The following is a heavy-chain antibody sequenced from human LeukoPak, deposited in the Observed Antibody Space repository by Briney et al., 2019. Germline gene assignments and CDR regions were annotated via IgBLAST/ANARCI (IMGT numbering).Heavy chain of an antibody. Sequence: PSETLSLTCTVSGGSISSYYWSWIRQPPGKGLEWIGYIYYSGSTNYNPSPKSRVTISVDTSKNQFSLKLSSVTAADTAVYYCARAGPLNAFDIWGQGTMVTVSS. CDR2: IYYSGST. V-gene: IGHV4-59*01. CDR1: GGSISSYY. CDR3: ARAGPLNAFDI. J-gene: IGHJ3*02.